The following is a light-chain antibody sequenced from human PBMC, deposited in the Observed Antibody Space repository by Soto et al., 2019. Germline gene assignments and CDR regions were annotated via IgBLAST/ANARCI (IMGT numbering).Light chain of an antibody. V-gene: IGKV3-15*01. CDR1: QSIRTN. CDR2: GAS. CDR3: QQYFNWPLTWT. Sequence: EIVLTQSPATLSVSAGGTVTLSCRASQSIRTNVAWYQQIPGQAPSLHVYGASTRATGVPARFSGSGSGIEFTLTISSLQSEDSAFYYCQQYFNWPLTWTFGPGTKVQIK. J-gene: IGKJ3*01.